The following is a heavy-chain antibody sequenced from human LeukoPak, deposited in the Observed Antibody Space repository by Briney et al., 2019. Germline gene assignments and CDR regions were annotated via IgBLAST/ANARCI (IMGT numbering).Heavy chain of an antibody. CDR3: AIEGPGELDPTFDY. CDR2: ISPYTGNT. J-gene: IGHJ4*02. D-gene: IGHD1-26*01. V-gene: IGHV1-18*01. CDR1: GYTFTNYG. Sequence: ASVKVSCKASGYTFTNYGISWVRQAPGQGLEWMAWISPYTGNTKYAQKFQGRVTMTTDTSTSTAYMELRSLGSDDTAVYYCAIEGPGELDPTFDYWGQGTLVTVSS.